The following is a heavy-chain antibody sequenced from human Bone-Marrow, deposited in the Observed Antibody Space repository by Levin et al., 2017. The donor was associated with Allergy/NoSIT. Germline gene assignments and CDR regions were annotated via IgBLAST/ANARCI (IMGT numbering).Heavy chain of an antibody. J-gene: IGHJ6*02. V-gene: IGHV3-7*01. CDR3: ARERGGSILSRYVDYGMDV. CDR2: IKQDGGGK. CDR1: GFTFSSDW. D-gene: IGHD3-16*01. Sequence: PGGSLRLSCAASGFTFSSDWMSWVRQAPGKGLEWVANIKQDGGGKYYVDSVKGRFTISRENAKKSLYLQMNSLRAEDTAVYYGARERGGSILSRYVDYGMDVWGQGTTVTVSS.